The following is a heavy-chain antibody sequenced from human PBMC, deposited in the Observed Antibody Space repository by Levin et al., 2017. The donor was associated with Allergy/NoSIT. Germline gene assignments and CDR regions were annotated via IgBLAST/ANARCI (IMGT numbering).Heavy chain of an antibody. CDR2: IHTDTSVK. J-gene: IGHJ4*01. CDR3: ARGGCRATSCLDY. Sequence: GGSLRLSCAASGFTFSSYYMHWVRQAPGKGLAWVSNIHTDTSVKNYADSVKGRFTISRDNAKNTLYLQMNSLRAEDTAVYYCARGGCRATSCLDYWGHGTLVTVSS. CDR1: GFTFSSYY. D-gene: IGHD2-2*01. V-gene: IGHV3-74*01.